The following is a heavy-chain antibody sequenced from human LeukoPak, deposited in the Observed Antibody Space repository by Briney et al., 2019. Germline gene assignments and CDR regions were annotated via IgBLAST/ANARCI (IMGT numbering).Heavy chain of an antibody. J-gene: IGHJ1*01. V-gene: IGHV3-23*01. Sequence: TGGSLRLSCAASGFTFSSYAMSWVRQAPGKGLEWVSAISGSGGSTYYADSVKGRFTISRDNSKNTLYLQMNSLRAEDTAVYYCAKGLRGARPSKLPGAEYFQHWGQGTLVTVSS. D-gene: IGHD6-6*01. CDR3: AKGLRGARPSKLPGAEYFQH. CDR2: ISGSGGST. CDR1: GFTFSSYA.